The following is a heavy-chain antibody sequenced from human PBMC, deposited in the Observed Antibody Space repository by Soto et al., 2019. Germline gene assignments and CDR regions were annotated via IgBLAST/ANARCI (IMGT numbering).Heavy chain of an antibody. CDR1: GCTFRSYG. Sequence: PXGGLRRPCSASGCTFRSYGMHWGRQAPGKGLEWVAVIASDGRDKKYADSVRGRFTISRDNSKNTMYLEMNSLRGDDAAAYYCKKDKGPGPAVYCFEYWGQGTLVAVCS. D-gene: IGHD6-19*01. CDR3: KKDKGPGPAVYCFEY. CDR2: IASDGRDK. V-gene: IGHV3-30*18. J-gene: IGHJ4*02.